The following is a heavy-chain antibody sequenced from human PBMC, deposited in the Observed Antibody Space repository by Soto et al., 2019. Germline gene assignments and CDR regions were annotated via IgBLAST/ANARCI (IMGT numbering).Heavy chain of an antibody. J-gene: IGHJ6*04. V-gene: IGHV4-30-4*08. D-gene: IGHD2-21*02. CDR2: IHHCGSI. CDR1: GGSISSDYYH. Sequence: TSETLSLTCTVSGGSISSDYYHWTWIPQSLERGLEWIGYIHHCGSILYNPSLKSRVTISLDTSKNQFSLHLSSVTASDTSVYFWAREDDGGDTLDVWGKGTTVTAPQ. CDR3: AREDDGGDTLDV.